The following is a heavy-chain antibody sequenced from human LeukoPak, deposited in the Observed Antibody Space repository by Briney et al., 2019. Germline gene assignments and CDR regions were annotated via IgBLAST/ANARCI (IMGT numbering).Heavy chain of an antibody. V-gene: IGHV3-23*01. D-gene: IGHD5-12*01. J-gene: IGHJ4*02. CDR2: ISDDSSFT. Sequence: GGSLRLSCAASGLVFGKYAMAWVRQAPGKGLECVSIISDDSSFTYYLDSVKGRSTVFRDNSKNTLYLHMNSLKAEDTAVYYCAKGRCSGPGCDSFDYWGQGTLVTVSS. CDR1: GLVFGKYA. CDR3: AKGRCSGPGCDSFDY.